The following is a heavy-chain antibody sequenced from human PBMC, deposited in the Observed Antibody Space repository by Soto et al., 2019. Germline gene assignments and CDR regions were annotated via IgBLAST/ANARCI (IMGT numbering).Heavy chain of an antibody. Sequence: PSETLSLTCTVSADSISGYYWSWIRQPPGKGLEWIGYIYYSGSTNYNPSLKSRVTISVDTSKNQFSLKLSSVTAADTAVYYCARDRGAVLRYLSGVDYYYGMDVWGQGTTVTVSS. D-gene: IGHD3-9*01. J-gene: IGHJ6*02. CDR1: ADSISGYY. CDR3: ARDRGAVLRYLSGVDYYYGMDV. V-gene: IGHV4-59*01. CDR2: IYYSGST.